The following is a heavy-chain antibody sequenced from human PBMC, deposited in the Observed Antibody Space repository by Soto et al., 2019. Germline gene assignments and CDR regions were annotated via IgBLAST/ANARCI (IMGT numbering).Heavy chain of an antibody. CDR1: GFTFSSYA. D-gene: IGHD2-2*01. CDR2: ISYDGSNK. Sequence: PGGSLRLSCAASGFTFSSYAMHWVCQAPGKGLEWAAVISYDGSNKYYADSVKGRFTISRDNSKNTLYLQMNSLRAKDTAIYYCARGPSSLTRFDYWGQGTLVTVSS. V-gene: IGHV3-30-3*01. J-gene: IGHJ4*02. CDR3: ARGPSSLTRFDY.